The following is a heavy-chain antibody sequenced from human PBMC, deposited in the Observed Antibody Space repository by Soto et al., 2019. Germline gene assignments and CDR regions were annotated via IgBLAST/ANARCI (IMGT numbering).Heavy chain of an antibody. CDR3: ARGERITIIVVVLDDAFAI. D-gene: IGHD3-22*01. V-gene: IGHV1-46*01. J-gene: IGHJ3*02. Sequence: ASVKVSCKASGYTFTSYYMHWVRQAPGQGLEWMGIINPSGGSTSYAQKFQGRVTMARDTSTSTVYMELSSLRSEDTAVYYCARGERITIIVVVLDDAFAIWGQGTMVTV. CDR1: GYTFTSYY. CDR2: INPSGGST.